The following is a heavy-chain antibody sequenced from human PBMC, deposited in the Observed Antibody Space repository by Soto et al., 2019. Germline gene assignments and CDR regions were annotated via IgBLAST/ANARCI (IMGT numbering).Heavy chain of an antibody. D-gene: IGHD3-10*01. CDR3: ARWGARLWLGELLDYGMDV. J-gene: IGHJ6*02. CDR2: IYSGGST. Sequence: PGGSLRLSCAASGFTVSSNYMSWVRQAPGKGLEWVSVIYSGGSTYYADSVKGRFTISRDNSKNTLYLQMNSLRAEDTAVYYCARWGARLWLGELLDYGMDVWGQGTTVTVSS. V-gene: IGHV3-53*01. CDR1: GFTVSSNY.